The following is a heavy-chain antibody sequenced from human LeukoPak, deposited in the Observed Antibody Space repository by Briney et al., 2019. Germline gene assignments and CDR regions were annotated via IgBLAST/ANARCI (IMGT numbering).Heavy chain of an antibody. D-gene: IGHD6-13*01. J-gene: IGHJ4*02. CDR1: GFTFSSYW. CDR2: INMDGTTI. V-gene: IGHV3-74*01. Sequence: GGSLRLSCAASGFTFSSYWMHWVRQGPGKGLEWVSRINMDGTTISYADSVKGRFTISRDNAKNTLYLQMSSLRAEDTAVYYYARVGDSSWWGYFDYWGQGTLVIVSS. CDR3: ARVGDSSWWGYFDY.